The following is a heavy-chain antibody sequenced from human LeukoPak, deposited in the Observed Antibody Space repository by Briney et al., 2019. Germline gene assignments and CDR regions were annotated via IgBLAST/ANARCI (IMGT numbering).Heavy chain of an antibody. V-gene: IGHV1-2*02. J-gene: IGHJ5*02. Sequence: ASVKVSCKASGYTFTGYYMHWVRQAPGQGLEWMGWINPNRGGTNYAQKFQGRVTMTRDTSISTAYIELSRLRSDDTAVYYCARVISWSGYAAFLGRENWCDPGGKGTLVTV. CDR1: GYTFTGYY. CDR3: ARVISWSGYAAFLGRENWCDP. D-gene: IGHD3-3*01. CDR2: INPNRGGT.